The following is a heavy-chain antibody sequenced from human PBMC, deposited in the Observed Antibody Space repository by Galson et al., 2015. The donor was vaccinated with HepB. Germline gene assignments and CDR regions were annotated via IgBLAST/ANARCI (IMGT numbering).Heavy chain of an antibody. J-gene: IGHJ5*01. V-gene: IGHV4-59*11. D-gene: IGHD3-3*01. Sequence: GSIGSHFWSWIRQPPGKGLEWVGYAHSSGRTNSNPSLKSRVTLSIDTSKDQFSLKMRSVTTADTAVYYCARDTYCPDIYAEYYEDYFDSWGHGILVTVSS. CDR1: GSIGSHF. CDR2: AHSSGRT. CDR3: ARDTYCPDIYAEYYEDYFDS.